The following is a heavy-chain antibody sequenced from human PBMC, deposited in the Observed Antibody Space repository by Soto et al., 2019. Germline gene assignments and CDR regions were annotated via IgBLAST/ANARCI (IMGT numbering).Heavy chain of an antibody. J-gene: IGHJ4*02. Sequence: QPGGSLRLSCAASGFTFSSYAMHWVRQAPGKGLEWVAVISYDGSNKYYADSVKGRFTISRDNSKNTLYLQMNSLRAEDTAVYYCARDSVRSGWYPGDYWGQGTLVTVSS. CDR1: GFTFSSYA. D-gene: IGHD6-19*01. CDR2: ISYDGSNK. CDR3: ARDSVRSGWYPGDY. V-gene: IGHV3-30-3*01.